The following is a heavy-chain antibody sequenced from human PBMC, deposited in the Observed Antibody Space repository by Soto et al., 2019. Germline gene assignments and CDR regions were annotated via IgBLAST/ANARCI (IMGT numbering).Heavy chain of an antibody. CDR2: ISGSGGST. CDR3: AKVRSSSWYFDY. CDR1: GFTFSSYA. J-gene: IGHJ4*02. V-gene: IGHV3-23*01. Sequence: PGGSLRLSCAGSGFTFSSYAMIWVRQAPGKGLEWVSAISGSGGSTYYADSVKGRFTISRDNSKNTLYLQMNSLRAEDTAVYYCAKVRSSSWYFDYWGQGTLVTVSS. D-gene: IGHD6-13*01.